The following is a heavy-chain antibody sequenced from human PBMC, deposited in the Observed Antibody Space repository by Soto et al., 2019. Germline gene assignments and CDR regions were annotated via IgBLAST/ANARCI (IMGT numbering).Heavy chain of an antibody. CDR1: GGTFSSYT. CDR2: IIPILGIA. D-gene: IGHD4-17*01. V-gene: IGHV1-69*08. Sequence: QVQLVQSGAEVKKPGSSVKVSCKASGGTFSSYTISWVRQAPGQGLEWVGRIIPILGIANYAQKFQGRVTITADKSTSTAYMELSSLRSEDTAVYYCARDNYGDYWSPFDYWGQGTLVTVSS. CDR3: ARDNYGDYWSPFDY. J-gene: IGHJ4*02.